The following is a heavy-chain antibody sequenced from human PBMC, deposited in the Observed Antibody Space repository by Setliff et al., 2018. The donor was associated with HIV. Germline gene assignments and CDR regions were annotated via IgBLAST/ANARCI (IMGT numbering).Heavy chain of an antibody. J-gene: IGHJ6*02. D-gene: IGHD3-10*01. V-gene: IGHV4-59*11. CDR3: ARPGSSSSYYAMDV. CDR1: GGSISSRY. CDR2: IYNAGRI. Sequence: PSETLSLTCSFSGGSISSRYWSWIRQTPGKGLEWIGTIYNAGRISYNPSLRSRVTFSVDPSQNQFSLILRSVTAADTAVYYCARPGSSSSYYAMDVWGQGTTVTVSS.